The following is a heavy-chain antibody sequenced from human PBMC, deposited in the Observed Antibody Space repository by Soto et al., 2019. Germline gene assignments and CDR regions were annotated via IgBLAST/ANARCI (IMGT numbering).Heavy chain of an antibody. CDR3: AREEYDSEYFDY. V-gene: IGHV3-30-3*01. J-gene: IGHJ4*02. CDR1: GFTFSSYA. D-gene: IGHD1-1*01. CDR2: ISYDGSNK. Sequence: QVQLVESGGGAVQPGRSLRLSCAASGFTFSSYARHWVRQAPGKGLEWVAVISYDGSNKYYADSVKGRFTISRGNSKNTLYLQMDSLRADDTAVYYCAREEYDSEYFDYWGQGTLVTVSS.